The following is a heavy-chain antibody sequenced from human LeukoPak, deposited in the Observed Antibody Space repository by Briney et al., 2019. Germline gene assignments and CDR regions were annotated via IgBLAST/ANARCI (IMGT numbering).Heavy chain of an antibody. Sequence: ASVKVSCKASGYTFTSYYLHWVRQAPGQGLEWMGLINPSGSSTSSTQKFQGRVTMTRDTSTSTVYMELSSLRSEDTAVYYCARGYCYNSNCYGNFDFWGQGTLVTVSS. CDR3: ARGYCYNSNCYGNFDF. CDR2: INPSGSST. CDR1: GYTFTSYY. D-gene: IGHD2-2*01. V-gene: IGHV1-46*01. J-gene: IGHJ4*02.